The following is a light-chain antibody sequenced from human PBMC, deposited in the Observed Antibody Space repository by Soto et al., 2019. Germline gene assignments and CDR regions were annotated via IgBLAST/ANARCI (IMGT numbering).Light chain of an antibody. CDR1: QSLSSW. Sequence: DIQMTQSPSTLSASVGDRVTITCRASQSLSSWLAWYQQKPGKAPKLLIYKASSLESGVPSRFSGSGSGTEFTLTISSLQPDYFATYQRQQYNTYPRTFGQGTKVDSK. CDR2: KAS. CDR3: QQYNTYPRT. J-gene: IGKJ1*01. V-gene: IGKV1-5*03.